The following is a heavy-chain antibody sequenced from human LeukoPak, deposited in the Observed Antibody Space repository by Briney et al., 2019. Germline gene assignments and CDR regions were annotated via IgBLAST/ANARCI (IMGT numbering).Heavy chain of an antibody. CDR3: ARDGVAGGFDY. Sequence: PSEPLSLTCTVSGGSIGSYYWNWIRQAPGKGLEWIGYIHYSGSTNHNASLKSRVTISVDTSKNQYSLKLSSVTAADTAVYYCARDGVAGGFDYWGQGTLVTVSS. CDR2: IHYSGST. D-gene: IGHD6-19*01. CDR1: GGSIGSYY. V-gene: IGHV4-59*01. J-gene: IGHJ4*02.